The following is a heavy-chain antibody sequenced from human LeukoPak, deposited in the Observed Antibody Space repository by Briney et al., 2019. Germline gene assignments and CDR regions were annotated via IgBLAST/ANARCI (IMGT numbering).Heavy chain of an antibody. J-gene: IGHJ4*02. V-gene: IGHV3-23*01. CDR2: ISGSGGST. D-gene: IGHD3-9*01. Sequence: GGSLRLSCAASGFTFSSYAMSWVRQAPGKGLEWVSAISGSGGSTYYADSVKGRFTISRDNSKNTLYLQMNSLRAEDTAVYYCAKDLQGRHYDILTGVFDYWGQGTLVTVSS. CDR1: GFTFSSYA. CDR3: AKDLQGRHYDILTGVFDY.